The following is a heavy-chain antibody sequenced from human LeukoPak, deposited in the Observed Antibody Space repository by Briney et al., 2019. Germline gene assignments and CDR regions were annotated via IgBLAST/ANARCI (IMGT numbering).Heavy chain of an antibody. D-gene: IGHD1-26*01. CDR1: DGFITTDDYF. CDR3: ASSPVGATDY. J-gene: IGHJ4*02. CDR2: INHSGST. Sequence: SETLSLTCTVADGFITTDDYFWSWIRQPPGKGLEWIGEINHSGSTNYNPSLKSRVTISVDTSKNQFSLKLSSVTAADTAVYYCASSPVGATDYWGQGTLVTVSS. V-gene: IGHV4-34*01.